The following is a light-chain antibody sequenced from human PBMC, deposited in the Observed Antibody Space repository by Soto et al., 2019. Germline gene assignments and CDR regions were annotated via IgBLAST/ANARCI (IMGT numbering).Light chain of an antibody. CDR2: DAS. Sequence: EIVLTQSPATXSLSPGERATLSCRASQSISSYLAWYQQKPDQAPRLLIYDASNRATGIPARFSGSGSGTDFTLTISSLEPEDFAVYYCHQRSTWPFTFGPGTKVDIK. CDR1: QSISSY. J-gene: IGKJ3*01. CDR3: HQRSTWPFT. V-gene: IGKV3-11*01.